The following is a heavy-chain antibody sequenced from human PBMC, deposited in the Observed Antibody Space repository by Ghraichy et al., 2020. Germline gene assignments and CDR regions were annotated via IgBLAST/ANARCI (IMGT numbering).Heavy chain of an antibody. D-gene: IGHD6-13*01. V-gene: IGHV3-73*01. CDR2: IRSKTDNYAT. CDR3: GSTYSSNWYAVY. CDR1: GFSLSGSA. Sequence: GESLNISCAASGFSLSGSAMHWVRQASGKGLEWIGRIRSKTDNYATAYAESVKGRFTISRDDSKNTAYLQMNSLKTEDTAVYYCGSTYSSNWYAVYWGQGILVTVSS. J-gene: IGHJ4*02.